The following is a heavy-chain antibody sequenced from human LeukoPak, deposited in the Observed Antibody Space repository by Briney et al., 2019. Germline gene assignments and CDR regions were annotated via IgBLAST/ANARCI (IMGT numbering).Heavy chain of an antibody. J-gene: IGHJ5*02. CDR2: IFTTGPG. V-gene: IGHV4-61*09. CDR1: GASINSSPYY. CDR3: AGSWNAERSFDP. Sequence: SETLPLTCTVSGASINSSPYYWTWIRQPAGKGLEWIGHIFTTGPGSYNPSLRSRVTISRDTSKNEFSLSLNSVTAADTAVYYCAGSWNAERSFDPWGQGTLVTVSS. D-gene: IGHD1-1*01.